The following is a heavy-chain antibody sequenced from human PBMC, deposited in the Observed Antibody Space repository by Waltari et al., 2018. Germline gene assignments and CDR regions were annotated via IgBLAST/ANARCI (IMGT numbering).Heavy chain of an antibody. J-gene: IGHJ3*02. Sequence: QVQLVQSGAEVKKPGSSVKVSCKASGGTFSSYAISWVRQAPGQGLEWMGRIIPIFGKANYARKFQGRVTITADKSTSTAYMELSSLRSEDTAVYYCARPIYGDWGDAFDIWGQGTMVTVSS. D-gene: IGHD4-17*01. CDR1: GGTFSSYA. V-gene: IGHV1-69*02. CDR3: ARPIYGDWGDAFDI. CDR2: IIPIFGKA.